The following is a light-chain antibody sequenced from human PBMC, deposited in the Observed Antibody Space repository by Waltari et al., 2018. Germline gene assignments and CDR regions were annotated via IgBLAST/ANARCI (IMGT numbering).Light chain of an antibody. CDR2: GAS. Sequence: AIQMTQSPSSLSASVGDRVTITCRASQGIRNDLGWYQPKPGKAPKLLIYGASSLQSGVPSRFSGSGSDTDFTLTISSLQPEDFATYYCLQDYNDPYTFGQGTKLEIK. J-gene: IGKJ2*01. CDR3: LQDYNDPYT. CDR1: QGIRND. V-gene: IGKV1-6*01.